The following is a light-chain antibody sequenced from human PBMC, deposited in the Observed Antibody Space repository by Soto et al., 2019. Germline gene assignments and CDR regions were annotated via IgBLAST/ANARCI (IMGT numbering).Light chain of an antibody. CDR3: QSDDSSLSVYV. V-gene: IGLV1-40*01. J-gene: IGLJ1*01. CDR1: SSNIGAGYD. Sequence: QSVLTQPPSVSGAPGQRVTISCTGSSSNIGAGYDVHWYQQLPGTAPKLLIYGNNNRPSGVPDRFSGSKSGTSASLAITGLQAEDEAGYYCQSDDSSLSVYVFGTGTKLTVL. CDR2: GNN.